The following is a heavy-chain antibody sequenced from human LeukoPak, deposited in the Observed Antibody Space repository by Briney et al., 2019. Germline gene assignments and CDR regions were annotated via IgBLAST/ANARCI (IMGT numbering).Heavy chain of an antibody. J-gene: IGHJ4*02. Sequence: SETLSLACTVSGGSISSYYWSWIRQPPGKGLEWIGNIYNSGGTNYNPSLKSRPTISVDTSKNQFSLKLSSVTAVDAAVYYCARESRREGYRFDYWGQGTLVTVSS. CDR3: ARESRREGYRFDY. D-gene: IGHD5-24*01. CDR1: GGSISSYY. CDR2: IYNSGGT. V-gene: IGHV4-59*01.